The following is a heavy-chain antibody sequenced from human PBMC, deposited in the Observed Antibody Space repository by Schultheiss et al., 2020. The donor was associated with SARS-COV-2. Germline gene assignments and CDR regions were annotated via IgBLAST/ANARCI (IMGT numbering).Heavy chain of an antibody. D-gene: IGHD3-3*01. Sequence: SETLSLTCTVSGGSISSGSYYWSWIRQPAGKGLEWIGRIYTSGSTNYNPSLKSRVTISVDTSKNQFSLKLSSVTAADTAVYYCERLGFVYACWSGYYRYDAFDIWGQGTMVTVSS. CDR3: ERLGFVYACWSGYYRYDAFDI. J-gene: IGHJ3*02. CDR1: GGSISSGSYY. V-gene: IGHV4-61*02. CDR2: IYTSGST.